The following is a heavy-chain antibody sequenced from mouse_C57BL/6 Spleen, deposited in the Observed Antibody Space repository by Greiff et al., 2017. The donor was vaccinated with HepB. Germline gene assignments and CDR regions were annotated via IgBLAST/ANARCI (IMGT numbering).Heavy chain of an antibody. CDR1: GYAFSSSW. J-gene: IGHJ4*01. D-gene: IGHD2-10*01. CDR2: IYPGDGDT. CDR3: ARSLLAMDY. Sequence: VKLMESGPELVKPGASVKISCKASGYAFSSSWMNWVKQRPGKGLEWIGRIYPGDGDTNYNGKFKGKATLTADKSSSTAYMQLSSLTSEDSAVYFCARSLLAMDYWGQGTSVTVSS. V-gene: IGHV1-82*01.